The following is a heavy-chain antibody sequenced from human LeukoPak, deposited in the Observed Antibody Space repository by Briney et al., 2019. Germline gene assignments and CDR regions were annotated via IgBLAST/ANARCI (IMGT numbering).Heavy chain of an antibody. D-gene: IGHD2/OR15-2a*01. J-gene: IGHJ6*02. Sequence: NPSETLSLTCSVSGGSMTNLYWTWIWQPPGKGLEWIGDIYDSGSTRYNTSLESRVTISVDTSKNQFSLKLSSVTAADTAVYYCAKGGSTNFYYGDVWGQGTTVTVSS. V-gene: IGHV4-59*01. CDR3: AKGGSTNFYYGDV. CDR2: IYDSGST. CDR1: GGSMTNLY.